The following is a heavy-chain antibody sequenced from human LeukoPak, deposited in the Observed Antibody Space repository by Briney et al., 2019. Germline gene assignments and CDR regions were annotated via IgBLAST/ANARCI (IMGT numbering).Heavy chain of an antibody. J-gene: IGHJ5*02. D-gene: IGHD5-12*01. CDR3: ARGQIRHIVATILIHNNKQNWFDP. CDR1: GFTFSNYI. V-gene: IGHV3-30*04. CDR2: ISYDGSEK. Sequence: AGGSLRLSCAASGFTFSNYIMHWVRQAPGKGLEWVAVISYDGSEKYYLDSVKGRFTISRDNSKSTLYLQMNSLRTEDTAVYYCARGQIRHIVATILIHNNKQNWFDPWGQGTLVTVSS.